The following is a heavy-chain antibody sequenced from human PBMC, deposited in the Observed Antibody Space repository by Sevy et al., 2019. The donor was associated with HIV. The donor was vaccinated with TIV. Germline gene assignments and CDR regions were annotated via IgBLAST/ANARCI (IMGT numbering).Heavy chain of an antibody. CDR2: INAGNGNT. CDR3: ARGGYCSSTSCDNWFDP. J-gene: IGHJ5*02. D-gene: IGHD2-2*01. CDR1: GYPFTSYV. Sequence: ASVKVSCKASGYPFTSYVIHWVRQAPGQRLEWMGWINAGNGNTKYSQKFRGRVTLTRDTSASTAFMEMGSLRSEDTAVYYCARGGYCSSTSCDNWFDPWGQGTLVTVSS. V-gene: IGHV1-3*01.